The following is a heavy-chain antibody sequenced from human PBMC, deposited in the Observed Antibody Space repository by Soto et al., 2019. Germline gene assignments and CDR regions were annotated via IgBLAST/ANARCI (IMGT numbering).Heavy chain of an antibody. CDR1: GYTFTSYD. J-gene: IGHJ4*02. CDR3: ARGHAVAGLDY. D-gene: IGHD6-19*01. Sequence: ASVKVSCKASGYTFTSYDINWVRQATGQGLEWMGWMNPNNGNTGYAQKLQGRVTMTTDTSMSTAYMELRSLRSDDTAVYYCARGHAVAGLDYWGQGTLVTVSS. CDR2: MNPNNGNT. V-gene: IGHV1-8*01.